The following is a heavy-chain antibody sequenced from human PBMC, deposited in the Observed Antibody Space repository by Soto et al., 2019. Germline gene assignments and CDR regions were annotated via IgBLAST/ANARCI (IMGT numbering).Heavy chain of an antibody. Sequence: QVQLVQSGAEEKKPGASVKVSCKASGYTFTSYAMHWVRQAPGQRLEWMGWINAGNGNTKYSQKFQGRVTITRDTSASTAYMELSSLRSEDTAVYYCARALAAAGTTLIDYWGQGTLVTVSS. CDR3: ARALAAAGTTLIDY. CDR2: INAGNGNT. V-gene: IGHV1-3*05. J-gene: IGHJ4*02. CDR1: GYTFTSYA. D-gene: IGHD6-13*01.